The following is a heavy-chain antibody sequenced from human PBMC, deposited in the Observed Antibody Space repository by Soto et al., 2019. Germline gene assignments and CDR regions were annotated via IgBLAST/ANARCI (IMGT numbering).Heavy chain of an antibody. CDR2: IYPGDSDT. J-gene: IGHJ6*02. V-gene: IGHV5-51*01. CDR3: ASPSAGRYYYYGMDV. CDR1: GYSFTSYW. Sequence: PGESLKISCKGSGYSFTSYWIGWVRQMPGKGLEWMGIIYPGDSDTRYSPSFQGQVTISADKSISTAYLQWSSLKASDTAMYYCASPSAGRYYYYGMDVWGQGTTVTVSS.